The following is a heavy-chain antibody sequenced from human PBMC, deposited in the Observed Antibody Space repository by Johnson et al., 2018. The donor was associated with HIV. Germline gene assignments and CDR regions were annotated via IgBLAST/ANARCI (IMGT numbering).Heavy chain of an antibody. V-gene: IGHV3-30-3*02. J-gene: IGHJ3*02. CDR2: ISYDGNNK. CDR3: VKLPVAPSYGAFDI. CDR1: GFTFSSYA. D-gene: IGHD6-19*01. Sequence: QVQLVESGGGVVQPGRSLRLSCASSGFTFSSYAMHWVRQAPGKGLKWVAVISYDGNNKYYADSVKGRFTISRDNSKNTLYLQMNSLRAEDTAVYYCVKLPVAPSYGAFDIWGQGTMVTVSS.